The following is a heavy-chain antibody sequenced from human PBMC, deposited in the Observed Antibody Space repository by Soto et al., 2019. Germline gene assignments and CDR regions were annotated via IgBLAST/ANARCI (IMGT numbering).Heavy chain of an antibody. CDR2: IKQDGREK. CDR3: ARGVITLGGVIAVGYFDY. CDR1: GFTFSSYW. V-gene: IGHV3-7*03. D-gene: IGHD3-16*02. Sequence: EVQLVESGGGLVQPGGSLRLSCAASGFTFSSYWMSWVRQAPGKGLEWVANIKQDGREKYYVDSVKGRFTISRDNAKNSLYLQMNSLRAEDTAVYYCARGVITLGGVIAVGYFDYWGQGTLVTVSS. J-gene: IGHJ4*02.